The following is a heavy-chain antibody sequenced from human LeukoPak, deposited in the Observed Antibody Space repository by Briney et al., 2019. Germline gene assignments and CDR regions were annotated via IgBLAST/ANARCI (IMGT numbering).Heavy chain of an antibody. CDR3: TRHGAGNYLTYDY. Sequence: SGGSLRLYCAASGFTFSGSAMHWVRQASGKGLEWVGRIRSKANSYATAYAASVKGRFTISRDDSKNTAYLQMNSLKTEDTAVSYCTRHGAGNYLTYDYWGQGTLVTVSS. J-gene: IGHJ4*02. V-gene: IGHV3-73*01. CDR2: IRSKANSYAT. CDR1: GFTFSGSA. D-gene: IGHD3-10*01.